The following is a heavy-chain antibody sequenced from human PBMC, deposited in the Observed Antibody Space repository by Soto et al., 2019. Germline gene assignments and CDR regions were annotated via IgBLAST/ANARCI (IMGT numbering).Heavy chain of an antibody. CDR3: ARAGLNIVATFTYAFDI. CDR1: GFTFSSYS. CDR2: ISSSSSTI. D-gene: IGHD5-12*01. J-gene: IGHJ3*02. Sequence: GGSLRLSCAASGFTFSSYSMNWVRQAPGKGLEWVSYISSSSSTIYYADSVKGRFTISRDNAKNSLYLQMNSLRAEDTAVYYCARAGLNIVATFTYAFDIWGQGTMVTVSS. V-gene: IGHV3-48*01.